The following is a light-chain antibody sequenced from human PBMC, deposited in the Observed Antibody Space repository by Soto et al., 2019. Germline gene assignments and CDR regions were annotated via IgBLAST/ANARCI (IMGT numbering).Light chain of an antibody. J-gene: IGLJ3*02. CDR1: SSDVGGYNY. V-gene: IGLV2-14*01. CDR3: AAWDDSLSAWV. CDR2: EVS. Sequence: QSALTQPASVSGSPGQSITIACTGTSSDVGGYNYVSWYQQHPGKAPKVMIYEVSHRPSGVSDRFSGSKSGNTASLTISGLQAEDEADYYCAAWDDSLSAWVFGGGTQLTVL.